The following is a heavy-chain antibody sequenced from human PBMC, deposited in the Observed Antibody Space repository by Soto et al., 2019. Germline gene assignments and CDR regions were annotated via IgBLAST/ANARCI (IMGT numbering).Heavy chain of an antibody. J-gene: IGHJ6*03. D-gene: IGHD2-2*01. Sequence: GGSLRLSCAASGLTVRNNYMSWVRQAPGKGLEWVSLIYSSGTTYYSDSVKGRFTISRDSSKDTLFLQMNGLRAEDTAVYYCARDPAVPAAMRNYYMDVWGKGTTVTVSS. CDR1: GLTVRNNY. V-gene: IGHV3-66*01. CDR2: IYSSGTT. CDR3: ARDPAVPAAMRNYYMDV.